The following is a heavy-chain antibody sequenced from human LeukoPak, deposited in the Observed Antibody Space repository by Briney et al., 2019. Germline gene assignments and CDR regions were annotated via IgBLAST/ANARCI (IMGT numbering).Heavy chain of an antibody. Sequence: PGGSLRLSCTASGFTFSSYEMNWVRQAPGKGLEWISYISSDSGSTIYYADSGRGRFTIFRDNAKQSLYLQMNTLRAEDTAVYYCARRVDMDVWGKGTTVIVSS. CDR1: GFTFSSYE. V-gene: IGHV3-48*03. CDR3: ARRVDMDV. J-gene: IGHJ6*03. CDR2: ISSDSGSTI.